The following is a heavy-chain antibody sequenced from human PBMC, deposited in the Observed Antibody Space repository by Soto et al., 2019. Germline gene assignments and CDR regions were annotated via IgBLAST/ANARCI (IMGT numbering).Heavy chain of an antibody. J-gene: IGHJ6*03. V-gene: IGHV4-31*03. Sequence: QVQLQESGPGLVKPSQTLSLTCTVSGGSISSGGYYWSWIRQHPGKGLEWIGYIYYSGSTYYNPSLKSRVTTSVDTSKNHVSLKLSSVTAADTAVYYCARTSGTAMVYDYMDVWGKGTTVTVSS. CDR3: ARTSGTAMVYDYMDV. CDR2: IYYSGST. CDR1: GGSISSGGYY. D-gene: IGHD5-18*01.